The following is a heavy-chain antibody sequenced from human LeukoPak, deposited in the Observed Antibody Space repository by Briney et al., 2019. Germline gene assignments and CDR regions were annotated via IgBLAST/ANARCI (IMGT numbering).Heavy chain of an antibody. CDR3: ARGVDYYDSSGYD. Sequence: SETLSLTCAVYGGSFSGYYWSWIRQPPGKGPEWIGEINHSGSTNYNPSLKSRVTISVDTSKNQFSLKLSSVTAADTAVYYCARGVDYYDSSGYDWGQGTLVTVSS. CDR1: GGSFSGYY. J-gene: IGHJ4*02. V-gene: IGHV4-34*01. D-gene: IGHD3-22*01. CDR2: INHSGST.